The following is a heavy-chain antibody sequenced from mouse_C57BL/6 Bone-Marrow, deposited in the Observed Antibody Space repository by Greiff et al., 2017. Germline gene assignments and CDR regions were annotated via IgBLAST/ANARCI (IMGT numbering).Heavy chain of an antibody. CDR1: GFNIKDDY. J-gene: IGHJ4*01. V-gene: IGHV14-4*01. CDR2: IDPENGDT. CDR3: TTSDSSGYDAMDD. Sequence: EVQLQQSGAELVRPGASVKLSCTASGFNIKDDYMHWVKQRPEQGLEWIGWIDPENGDTEYASKFQGKATITADTSSNTAYLQLSSLTSEDTAVYYCTTSDSSGYDAMDDWGQGTSVTVSS. D-gene: IGHD3-2*02.